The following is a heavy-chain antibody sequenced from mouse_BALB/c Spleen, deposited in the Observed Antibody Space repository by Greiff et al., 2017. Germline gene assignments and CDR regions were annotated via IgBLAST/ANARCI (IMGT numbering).Heavy chain of an antibody. V-gene: IGHV5-12-1*01. J-gene: IGHJ3*01. CDR2: ISSGGGST. D-gene: IGHD4-1*01. Sequence: EVQLQQSGGGLVKPGGSLKLSCAASGFAFSSYDMSWVRQTPEKRLEWVAYISSGGGSTYYPDTVKGRFTISRDNAKNTLYLQMSSLKSEDTAMYYCARHWDGFAYWGQGTLVTVSA. CDR1: GFAFSSYD. CDR3: ARHWDGFAY.